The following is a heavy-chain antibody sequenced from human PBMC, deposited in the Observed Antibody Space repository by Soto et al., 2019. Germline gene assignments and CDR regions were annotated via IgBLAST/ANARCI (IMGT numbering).Heavy chain of an antibody. J-gene: IGHJ2*01. CDR1: GGTFSSHT. CDR2: IIPALGTA. D-gene: IGHD4-17*01. V-gene: IGHV1-69*08. Sequence: QDQLVQSGAEVKKPGSSVKVSCKASGGTFSSHTFSWVRQAPGQGLEWMGRIIPALGTATYAQKFQGRVTITADESATTVYMELNSLRSEATAVYYCARPHFGAYWYFDLWGRGTLVTVSS. CDR3: ARPHFGAYWYFDL.